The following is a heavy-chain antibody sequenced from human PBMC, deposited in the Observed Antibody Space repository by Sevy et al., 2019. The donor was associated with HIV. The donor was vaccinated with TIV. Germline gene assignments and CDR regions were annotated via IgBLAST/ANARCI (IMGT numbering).Heavy chain of an antibody. CDR1: GGSFSGYY. Sequence: SETLSLTCAVYGGSFSGYYWSWIRQPPGKGLEWIGEINHSGSTNYNPSLKSRVTISVDTSKNQFSLKLSSVTAADTAVYYCAGGYCTGGLCPHYDYIWGSYRHMSHSFDYWGQGTLVTVSS. J-gene: IGHJ4*02. CDR2: INHSGST. CDR3: AGGYCTGGLCPHYDYIWGSYRHMSHSFDY. V-gene: IGHV4-34*01. D-gene: IGHD3-16*02.